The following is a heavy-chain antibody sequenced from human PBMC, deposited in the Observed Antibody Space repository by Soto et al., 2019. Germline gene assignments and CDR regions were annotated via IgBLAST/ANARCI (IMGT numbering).Heavy chain of an antibody. V-gene: IGHV4-59*12. Sequence: SETLSLTCTVSGGSISSYYWSWIRQPPGKGLEWIGYMYYSGSTNYNPSLKSRVTISVDKSKNQFSLKLSSVTAADTAVYYCARSRGGYFDYWGQGTLVTVSS. CDR2: MYYSGST. D-gene: IGHD3-22*01. J-gene: IGHJ4*02. CDR1: GGSISSYY. CDR3: ARSRGGYFDY.